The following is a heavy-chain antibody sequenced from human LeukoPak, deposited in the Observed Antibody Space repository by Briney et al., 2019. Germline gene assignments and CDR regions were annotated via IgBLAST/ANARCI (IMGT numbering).Heavy chain of an antibody. CDR3: ARDLSSSWYSLAY. CDR2: VNWDGGAT. V-gene: IGHV3-20*04. D-gene: IGHD3-22*01. J-gene: IGHJ4*02. CDR1: GIFDDYD. Sequence: PGGSLRLSCAASGIFDDYDMRWVRQVPGKGLEWVAGVNWDGGATEYADSVKGRFTISRDNSKDSLYLQMNNLRAEDTALYYCARDLSSSWYSLAYWGQGTLVTVSS.